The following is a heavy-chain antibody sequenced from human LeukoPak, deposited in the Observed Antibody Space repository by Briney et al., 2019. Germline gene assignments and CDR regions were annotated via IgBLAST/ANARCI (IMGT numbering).Heavy chain of an antibody. CDR3: ARAGSGSSYDC. D-gene: IGHD3-10*01. CDR2: INSGGSDT. J-gene: IGHJ4*02. V-gene: IGHV3-74*01. CDR1: GFTFSSYS. Sequence: GSLRLSCAASGFTFSSYSMNWVRQAPGKGLVWVSLINSGGSDTLYADSVKGRFTISRDTAKNTLYLEMNRLRADDTAVYYCARAGSGSSYDCWGQGTLVTVSS.